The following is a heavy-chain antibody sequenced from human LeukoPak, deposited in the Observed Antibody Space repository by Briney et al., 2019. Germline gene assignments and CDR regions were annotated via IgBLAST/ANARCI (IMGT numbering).Heavy chain of an antibody. CDR3: ARAGPPSWAWLL. CDR2: ISSSSSYI. J-gene: IGHJ4*02. V-gene: IGHV3-21*01. D-gene: IGHD6-19*01. Sequence: GGSLRLSCAASGFTFSSYSMNWVRQAPGKGLEWVSSISSSSSYIYYADSVKGRFTISRDNAKNSLYLQMNSLRAEDTAVYYCARAGPPSWAWLLWGQGTLVTVSS. CDR1: GFTFSSYS.